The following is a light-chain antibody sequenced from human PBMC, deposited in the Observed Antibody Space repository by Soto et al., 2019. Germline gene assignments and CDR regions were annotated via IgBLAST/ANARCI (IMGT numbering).Light chain of an antibody. CDR1: SSDVGAYKY. Sequence: QSALTQPPSASGSPGQSVTSSCTGTSSDVGAYKYVSWYQQYPGKAPKLMIYEVSKRPSGVPDRFSGSKSGNTASLTVSGLQAEVEADYYCTSYVGSNIWVFGGGTKLTVL. CDR2: EVS. V-gene: IGLV2-8*01. J-gene: IGLJ3*02. CDR3: TSYVGSNIWV.